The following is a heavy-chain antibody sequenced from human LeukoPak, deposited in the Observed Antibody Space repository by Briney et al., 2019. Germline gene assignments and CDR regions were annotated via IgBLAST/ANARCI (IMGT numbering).Heavy chain of an antibody. D-gene: IGHD4-23*01. J-gene: IGHJ3*02. CDR2: IIPIFGTA. CDR3: ASSGDGGNPGDAFDI. V-gene: IGHV1-69*05. CDR1: GGTFSSYA. Sequence: SVKVSCKASGGTFSSYAISWVRQAPGQGLEWMGRIIPIFGTANYAQKFQGRVTITTDESTSTAYMELSSLRSEDTAVYYCASSGDGGNPGDAFDIWGQGTMVTVSS.